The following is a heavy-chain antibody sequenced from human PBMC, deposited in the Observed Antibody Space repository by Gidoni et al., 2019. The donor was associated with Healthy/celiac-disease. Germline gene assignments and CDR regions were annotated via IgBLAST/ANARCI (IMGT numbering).Heavy chain of an antibody. CDR3: ARPHRGGPKFPFDY. CDR1: GGSISSSSYY. CDR2: IYYSGST. J-gene: IGHJ4*02. V-gene: IGHV4-39*01. Sequence: QLQLQESGPGLVKPSETLSLTCTVSGGSISSSSYYWGWIRQPPGKGLEWIGSIYYSGSTYYNPSLKSRVTISVDTSKNQFSLKLSSVTAADTAVYYCARPHRGGPKFPFDYWGQGTLVTVSS.